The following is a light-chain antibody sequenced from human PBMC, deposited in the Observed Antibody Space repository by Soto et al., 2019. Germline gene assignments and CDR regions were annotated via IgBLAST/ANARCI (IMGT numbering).Light chain of an antibody. J-gene: IGKJ1*01. V-gene: IGKV3-20*01. CDR3: HLYGRSPWT. Sequence: EVVLAQSPGTLSLSPGDRATLSCRASQSVTNSYLAWYQQKPGQAPRLLIYGASSRAAGIPDRFSGSGSGTDFTLTISRLEPEDFAVYFCHLYGRSPWTFGQGTKVEI. CDR1: QSVTNSY. CDR2: GAS.